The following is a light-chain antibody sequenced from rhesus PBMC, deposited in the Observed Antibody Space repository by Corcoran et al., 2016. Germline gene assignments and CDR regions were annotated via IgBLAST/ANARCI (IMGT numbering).Light chain of an antibody. V-gene: IGKV2S9*01. CDR3: MQGTHWPFT. Sequence: DVVMTQSPLSLPVTLGQPASISCRSSQSLVPSDGKTYLNWLQQKPGQPPRRLIYPVANRDSGGPDRFSGSGAGTDFTLKISRVEAEDVGVYYCMQGTHWPFTFGPGTKLDIK. CDR1: QSLVPSDGKTY. CDR2: PVA. J-gene: IGKJ3*01.